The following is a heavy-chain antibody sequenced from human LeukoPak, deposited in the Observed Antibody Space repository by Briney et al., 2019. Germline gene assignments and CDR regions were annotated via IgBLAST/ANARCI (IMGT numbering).Heavy chain of an antibody. CDR3: AKDRVYGDYSYYYGMDV. D-gene: IGHD4-17*01. CDR2: ISGSGGST. CDR1: GFTFSSYA. Sequence: GGSLRLSCAASGFTFSSYAMSWVRQAPGKGLEWVSAISGSGGSTYYADSVKGRFTISRDNSKNTLYLQMNSLRAEDTAVYYCAKDRVYGDYSYYYGMDVWGQGTTVTVSS. V-gene: IGHV3-23*01. J-gene: IGHJ6*02.